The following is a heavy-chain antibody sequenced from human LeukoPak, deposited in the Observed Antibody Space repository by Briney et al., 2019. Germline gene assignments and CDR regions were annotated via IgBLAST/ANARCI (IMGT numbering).Heavy chain of an antibody. CDR3: ARDPRGGYSNLYP. V-gene: IGHV7-4-1*02. Sequence: ASVKVSCKASGYTFTSYAMNWVRQAPRQGLEWMGWINTNTGNPTYAQGFTGRFVFSLDTSVNTAYLQISSLKTEDTAVYYCARDPRGGYSNLYPWGQGTLVTVSS. J-gene: IGHJ5*02. CDR1: GYTFTSYA. D-gene: IGHD4-11*01. CDR2: INTNTGNP.